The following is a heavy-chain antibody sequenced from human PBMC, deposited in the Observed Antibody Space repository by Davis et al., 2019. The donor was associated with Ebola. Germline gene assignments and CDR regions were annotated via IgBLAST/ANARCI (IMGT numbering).Heavy chain of an antibody. V-gene: IGHV1-2*06. CDR2: INPNSGGT. CDR3: ARDILGLYGMDV. CDR1: GYTFTGYY. Sequence: ASVKVSCKASGYTFTGYYMHWVRQAPGQGLEWMGRINPNSGGTNYAQKFQGRVTITRDTSASTAYMELSSLRSEDTATYYCARDILGLYGMDVWGQGTTVTVSS. J-gene: IGHJ6*02.